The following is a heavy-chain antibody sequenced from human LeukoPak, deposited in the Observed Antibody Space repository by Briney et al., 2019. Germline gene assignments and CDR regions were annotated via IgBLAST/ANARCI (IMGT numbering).Heavy chain of an antibody. CDR2: ISPTDADT. CDR1: GYRISNYW. CDR3: ARRRYSGGNSGWFDP. J-gene: IGHJ5*02. V-gene: IGHV5-51*01. D-gene: IGHD4-23*01. Sequence: GESLKISCKASGYRISNYWIVWVRQMPGKGLEGMVLISPTDADTTYSPSFQGQVTISADKSINTAYLQWSSLKASDTAIYYCARRRYSGGNSGWFDPWGQGTLVIVSP.